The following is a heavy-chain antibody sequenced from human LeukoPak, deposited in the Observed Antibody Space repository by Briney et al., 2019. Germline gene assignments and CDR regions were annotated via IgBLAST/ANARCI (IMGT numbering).Heavy chain of an antibody. V-gene: IGHV4-38-2*01. CDR1: GFSISSGYY. Sequence: PSETLSLTCAVYGFSISSGYYWVWIRQPPGKGLEWIGTIYHSGATFHNPSLKSRVTISVDTSMNQFSLKLNYVTATDTAVYFCARGVTALRRFDYWGQGTLVTVSS. CDR2: IYHSGAT. D-gene: IGHD2-21*02. CDR3: ARGVTALRRFDY. J-gene: IGHJ4*02.